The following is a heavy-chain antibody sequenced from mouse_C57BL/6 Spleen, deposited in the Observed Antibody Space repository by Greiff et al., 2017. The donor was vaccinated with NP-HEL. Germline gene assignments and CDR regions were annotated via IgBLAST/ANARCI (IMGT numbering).Heavy chain of an antibody. CDR2: IDPSDSYT. J-gene: IGHJ3*01. V-gene: IGHV1-50*01. Sequence: QVQLQQPGAELVKPGASVKLSCKASGYTFTSYWMQWVKQRPGQGLEWIGEIDPSDSYTNYNQKFKGKATLTVDTASSTAYMQLSSLTSEDSAVYYCARYGSRCWFDYWGQGTLVTVSA. CDR1: GYTFTSYW. CDR3: ARYGSRCWFDY. D-gene: IGHD1-1*01.